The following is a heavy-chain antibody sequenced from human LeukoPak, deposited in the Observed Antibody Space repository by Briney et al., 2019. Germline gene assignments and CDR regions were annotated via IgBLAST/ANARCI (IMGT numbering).Heavy chain of an antibody. D-gene: IGHD6-19*01. Sequence: ASVKVSCKASGYTFTSYYMHWVRQAPGQGLERVGIINPSGGSTSYAQKFQGRVTMTRDTSTSTVYMELSSLRSEDTAVYYCASAPASDSSGWSPASYWGQGTLVTVSS. V-gene: IGHV1-46*01. CDR2: INPSGGST. CDR3: ASAPASDSSGWSPASY. CDR1: GYTFTSYY. J-gene: IGHJ4*02.